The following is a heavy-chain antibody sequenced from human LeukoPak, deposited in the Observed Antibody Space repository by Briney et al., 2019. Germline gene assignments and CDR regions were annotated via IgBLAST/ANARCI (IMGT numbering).Heavy chain of an antibody. CDR1: GGSISIYY. V-gene: IGHV4-4*07. CDR3: ARDMGDGYNAKDY. J-gene: IGHJ4*02. CDR2: IYTSGST. Sequence: SETLSLICTVSGGSISIYYWNWIRQPAGKGLEWIGRIYTSGSTKYNPSLKSRVTMSVDTSKNQFSLKLSSVTAADTAVYYCARDMGDGYNAKDYWGQGTLVTVSS. D-gene: IGHD5-24*01.